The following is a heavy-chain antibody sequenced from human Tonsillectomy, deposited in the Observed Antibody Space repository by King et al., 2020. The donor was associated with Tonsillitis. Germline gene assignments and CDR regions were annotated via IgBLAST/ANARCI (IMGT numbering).Heavy chain of an antibody. J-gene: IGHJ4*02. D-gene: IGHD6-13*01. CDR2: ISATSVST. V-gene: IGHV3-23*04. CDR1: GFTFNDYV. CDR3: ARAHSSRSWYGGFYFDY. Sequence: VQLVESGGGLVRPGGSLRLSCTASGFTFNDYVMGWVRQAPGKGLEWVSAISATSVSTYYAANSERGRLTISRDDSKNTLYLRINRLRAEDTALYYCARAHSSRSWYGGFYFDYWGQGTLVTVSP.